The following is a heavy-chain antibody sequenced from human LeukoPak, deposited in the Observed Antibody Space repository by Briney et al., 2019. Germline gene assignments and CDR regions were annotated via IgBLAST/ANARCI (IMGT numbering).Heavy chain of an antibody. Sequence: PSETLTLTCTVSGGSISSYYWSWIRQPPGKGLEWIGYIYYSGSTNYNPSLKSRVTISVDTSKNQFSLKLSSVTAADTAVYYCASNYYGSGSLDYWGQGNLVTVSS. CDR2: IYYSGST. D-gene: IGHD3-10*01. J-gene: IGHJ4*02. CDR3: ASNYYGSGSLDY. V-gene: IGHV4-59*08. CDR1: GGSISSYY.